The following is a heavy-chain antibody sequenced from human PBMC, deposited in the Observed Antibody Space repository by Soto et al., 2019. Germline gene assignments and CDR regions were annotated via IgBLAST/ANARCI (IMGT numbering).Heavy chain of an antibody. J-gene: IGHJ6*02. D-gene: IGHD6-6*01. CDR3: GIDRQLVYYADGMDV. Sequence: QVQLVQSGAEVKKPGASVKVSCKASGYTFTGYYMHWVRQAPGQGLEWMGWVNPNSGCTNYAQKFQGWVTMTRDTTSSAAHLGVGSLSHDSTAVYYCGIDRQLVYYADGMDVWGQGTTVRVSS. V-gene: IGHV1-2*04. CDR2: VNPNSGCT. CDR1: GYTFTGYY.